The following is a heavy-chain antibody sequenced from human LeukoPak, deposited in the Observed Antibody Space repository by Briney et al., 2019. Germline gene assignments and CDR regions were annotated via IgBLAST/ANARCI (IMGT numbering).Heavy chain of an antibody. CDR2: ISAYNGNT. CDR3: ARGRYCSGGSCYQEFDY. Sequence: ASVKVSCKASGYTFTSYGISWVRQAPGQGLEWMGWISAYNGNTSYAQKLQGRVTMTTDTSTSTAYMELRSLRSDDTAVYCCARGRYCSGGSCYQEFDYWGQGTLVTVSS. J-gene: IGHJ4*02. CDR1: GYTFTSYG. D-gene: IGHD2-15*01. V-gene: IGHV1-18*01.